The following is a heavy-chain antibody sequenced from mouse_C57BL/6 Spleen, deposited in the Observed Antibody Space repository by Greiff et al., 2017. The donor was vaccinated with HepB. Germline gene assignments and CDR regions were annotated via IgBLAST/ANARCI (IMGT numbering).Heavy chain of an antibody. D-gene: IGHD1-1*01. Sequence: VQLQQSGPGLVQPSQCLSITCTVSGFSLTSYGVHWVRQSPGQGLEWLGVLWRGGSTDYNVAFISRLCISKDNSKSQVFFKMNSLQANDIAIYYCAIGGYDGSSLLHFDVLGKGTTVTDAS. CDR2: LWRGGST. J-gene: IGHJ1*03. V-gene: IGHV2-2*02. CDR3: AIGGYDGSSLLHFDV. CDR1: GFSLTSYG.